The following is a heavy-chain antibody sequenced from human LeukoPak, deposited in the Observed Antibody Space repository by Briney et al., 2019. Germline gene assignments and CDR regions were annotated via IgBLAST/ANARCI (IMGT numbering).Heavy chain of an antibody. CDR3: AREPTYYDFWSGYYIHYHMDV. CDR1: GGSISSGSYY. V-gene: IGHV4-61*02. J-gene: IGHJ6*03. D-gene: IGHD3-3*01. CDR2: IYTSGST. Sequence: SQTLSLTCTVSGGSISSGSYYWSWLRQPAGKGLEWIGRIYTSGSTNYNPSLKSRVTISVDTSKNQFSLKLSSVTAADTAVYYCAREPTYYDFWSGYYIHYHMDVWGKGTTVTVSS.